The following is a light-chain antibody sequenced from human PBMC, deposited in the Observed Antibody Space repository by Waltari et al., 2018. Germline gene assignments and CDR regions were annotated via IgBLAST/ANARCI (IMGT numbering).Light chain of an antibody. Sequence: DIQLTQSPSFLSASVGDRVTITCRASQGISSYLAWYQQKPGKAPKILIYAVSTLQSGVPSRFSGSGSGTEFTLTISSLQPEDFATYYCQHLNSYPITFGQGTRLEIK. CDR3: QHLNSYPIT. CDR1: QGISSY. J-gene: IGKJ5*01. CDR2: AVS. V-gene: IGKV1-9*01.